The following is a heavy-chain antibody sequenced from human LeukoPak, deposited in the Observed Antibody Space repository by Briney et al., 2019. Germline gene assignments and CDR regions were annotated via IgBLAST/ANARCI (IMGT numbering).Heavy chain of an antibody. Sequence: PGGSLRLSCAASGFTLSSYSINWVRQAPGKGLEWVSYISSSSSTIYYADSVKGRFTISRDNAKNSLYLQMNSLRAEDTAVYYCASDAGQSSVSYYFDYWGQGTLVTVSS. V-gene: IGHV3-48*04. CDR3: ASDAGQSSVSYYFDY. CDR1: GFTLSSYS. J-gene: IGHJ4*02. CDR2: ISSSSSTI. D-gene: IGHD1-26*01.